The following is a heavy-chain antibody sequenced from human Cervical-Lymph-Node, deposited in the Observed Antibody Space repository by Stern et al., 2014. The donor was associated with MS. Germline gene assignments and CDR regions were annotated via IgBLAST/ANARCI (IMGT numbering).Heavy chain of an antibody. J-gene: IGHJ5*02. CDR3: ATHPVGP. CDR1: GYTFTNQW. CDR2: IYPGDSDT. V-gene: IGHV5-51*01. Sequence: VQLVQSGAEVKKPGESLKLSCKTSGYTFTNQWIAWVRQRPGKGLEFMGIIYPGDSDTRYNPSFQGQVTISTDKSINTAYLQWRSLKASDTAMYYCATHPVGPWGQGTLVTVSS.